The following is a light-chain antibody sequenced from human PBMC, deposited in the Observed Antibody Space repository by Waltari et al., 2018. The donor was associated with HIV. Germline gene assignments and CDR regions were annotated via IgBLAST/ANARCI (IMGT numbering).Light chain of an antibody. CDR3: QSYDSSLSASEV. CDR1: SSSIGDNYD. J-gene: IGLJ2*01. Sequence: QSLLAQPPSVPGAPRPRVTISGTGNSSSIGDNYDVHCNQQFPGPAPKLLIYANTNRPSGVPDRFSGSKSGTSASLAITGLRAEDEADYYCQSYDSSLSASEVFGGGTKVIVL. CDR2: ANT. V-gene: IGLV1-40*01.